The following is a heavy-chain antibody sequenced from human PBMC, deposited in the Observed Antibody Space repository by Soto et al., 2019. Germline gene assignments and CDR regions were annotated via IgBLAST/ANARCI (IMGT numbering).Heavy chain of an antibody. J-gene: IGHJ4*02. Sequence: GGSLRLSCAASGFTFSSYWMHWVRQAPGKGLAWVSRINSDGSSTSYADSVKGRFTISRDNAKNTLYLQMNSLRAEDTAVYYCASGYGDYVDYWGQGTLVTVSS. CDR2: INSDGSST. V-gene: IGHV3-74*01. CDR3: ASGYGDYVDY. CDR1: GFTFSSYW. D-gene: IGHD4-17*01.